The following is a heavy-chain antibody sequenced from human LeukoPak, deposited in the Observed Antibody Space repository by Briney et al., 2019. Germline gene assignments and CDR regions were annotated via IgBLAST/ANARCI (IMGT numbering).Heavy chain of an antibody. J-gene: IGHJ4*02. V-gene: IGHV5-51*01. Sequence: GESLKISCKGSGYSFTSYWIGWVRQMPGKGLEWMGIIYPGDSDTRCSPSFQGQVTISADKSISTAYLQWSSLKASDTAMYYCARRTYYYDSSGYYQYYFDYWGQGTLVTVSS. CDR1: GYSFTSYW. CDR3: ARRTYYYDSSGYYQYYFDY. CDR2: IYPGDSDT. D-gene: IGHD3-22*01.